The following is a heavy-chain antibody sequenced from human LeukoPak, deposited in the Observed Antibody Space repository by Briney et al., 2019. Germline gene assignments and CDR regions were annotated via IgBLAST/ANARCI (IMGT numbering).Heavy chain of an antibody. J-gene: IGHJ4*02. CDR3: ARTGDYDYVWGSYRYKGVFDY. CDR1: GYTFTSYG. CDR2: ISAYNGNT. Sequence: ASVKVSCKASGYTFTSYGISWVRQAPGQGLEWMGWISAYNGNTNYAQKLQGRVTMTTDTSTSTAYMELRSLRSDHTAVYYCARTGDYDYVWGSYRYKGVFDYWGQGTLVTVSS. V-gene: IGHV1-18*01. D-gene: IGHD3-16*02.